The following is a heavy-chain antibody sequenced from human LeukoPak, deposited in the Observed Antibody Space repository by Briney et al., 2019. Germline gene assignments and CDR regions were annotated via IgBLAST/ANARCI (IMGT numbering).Heavy chain of an antibody. CDR2: ISSSGSTI. CDR3: AKVAKYYYGSETYYFFEH. D-gene: IGHD3-10*01. Sequence: GGSLRLSCAASGCTFSDYYMSWIRQAPGKGLEWVSYISSSGSTIYYADSVKGRFTISRDNAQNSLYLQMNSLRVEDTAVYYCAKVAKYYYGSETYYFFEHWGQGTPVTASS. J-gene: IGHJ4*02. CDR1: GCTFSDYY. V-gene: IGHV3-11*04.